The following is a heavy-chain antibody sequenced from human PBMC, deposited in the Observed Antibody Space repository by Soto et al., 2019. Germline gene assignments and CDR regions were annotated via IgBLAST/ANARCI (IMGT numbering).Heavy chain of an antibody. D-gene: IGHD6-19*01. J-gene: IGHJ4*02. CDR1: GYSFTSLD. Sequence: ASVEVSCKASGYSFTSLDINWVRQTAGQGLEWMGWMHPNTGKTSYAQKFQGRVTMTRDTSINTAYMELTTLTSDDTALYYCARGVSAAVDYWGQGTMVTVSS. CDR2: MHPNTGKT. CDR3: ARGVSAAVDY. V-gene: IGHV1-8*01.